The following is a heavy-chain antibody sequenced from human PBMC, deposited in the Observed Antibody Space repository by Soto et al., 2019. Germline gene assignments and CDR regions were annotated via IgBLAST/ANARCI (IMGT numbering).Heavy chain of an antibody. CDR3: ARGPPSRVTTGYYYGMDV. D-gene: IGHD4-17*01. J-gene: IGHJ6*02. CDR1: GFTFSDHY. Sequence: EVQLVESGGGLVQPGGSLRLSCAASGFTFSDHYMDWVRQAPGKGLEWIARIRNKANSYTTEYAASVKGRFTISRDDSKNSLYLQMNSLKTEDTAVYYCARGPPSRVTTGYYYGMDVWGQGTTVTVSS. CDR2: IRNKANSYTT. V-gene: IGHV3-72*01.